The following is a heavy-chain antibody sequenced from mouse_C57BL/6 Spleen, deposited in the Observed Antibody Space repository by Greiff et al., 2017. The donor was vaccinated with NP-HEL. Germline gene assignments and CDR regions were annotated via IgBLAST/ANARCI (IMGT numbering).Heavy chain of an antibody. CDR3: AKGCDAKDY. Sequence: QVQLKQPGAELVKPGASVKLSCKASGYTFPSYWMNWVKQRPGQGLEWIGMIHPNSGSTKYNEKFKSKATLTVEQSSSTAYMQLSSLTSEDAAVYCCAKGCDAKDYWGQGTSLTVSS. D-gene: IGHD3-3*01. CDR2: IHPNSGST. CDR1: GYTFPSYW. J-gene: IGHJ4*01. V-gene: IGHV1-64*01.